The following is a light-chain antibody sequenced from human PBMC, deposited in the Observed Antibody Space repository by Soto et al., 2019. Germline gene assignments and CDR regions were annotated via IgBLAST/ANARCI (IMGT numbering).Light chain of an antibody. J-gene: IGKJ2*01. CDR3: QQYSSYPYT. Sequence: DIQMTQSPSTLSASVGDRVTITCRASQSISSWLAWYQQKPGKAPKVMIYKASSLESGVPSTFSANGSGTEFTLTITSLQPDDFGTYYCQQYSSYPYTFGQGTTLEIK. CDR1: QSISSW. V-gene: IGKV1-5*03. CDR2: KAS.